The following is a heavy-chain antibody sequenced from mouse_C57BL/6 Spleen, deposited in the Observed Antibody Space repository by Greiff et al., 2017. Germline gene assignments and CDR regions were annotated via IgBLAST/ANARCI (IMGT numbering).Heavy chain of an antibody. V-gene: IGHV1-18*01. D-gene: IGHD1-1*01. CDR3: ARSGEAYGSSYGYFDV. CDR2: INPNNGGT. CDR1: GYTFTDYN. J-gene: IGHJ1*03. Sequence: EVQLQQSGPELVKPGASVKIPCKASGYTFTDYNMDWVKQSHGKSLEWIGDINPNNGGTIYNQKFKGKDTLTVDKSSSTAYMELRSLTSEDTAVYYCARSGEAYGSSYGYFDVWGTGTTVTVSS.